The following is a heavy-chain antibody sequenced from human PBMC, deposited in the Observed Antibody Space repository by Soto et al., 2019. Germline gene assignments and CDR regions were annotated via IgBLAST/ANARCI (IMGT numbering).Heavy chain of an antibody. J-gene: IGHJ5*02. CDR1: GYTFTSYG. V-gene: IGHV1-18*04. Sequence: ASVKVSCKASGYTFTSYGISWVRQAPGQGLEWMGWISAYNGNTNYAPKLQGRVTMTTDTSTSTAYMELRSLRSDDTAVYYCARDMEEESSSSEDPWGQGTLVTVSS. CDR2: ISAYNGNT. D-gene: IGHD6-13*01. CDR3: ARDMEEESSSSEDP.